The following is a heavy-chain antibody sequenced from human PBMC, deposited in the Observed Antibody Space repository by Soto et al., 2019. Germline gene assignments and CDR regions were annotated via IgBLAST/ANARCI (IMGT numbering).Heavy chain of an antibody. J-gene: IGHJ4*02. CDR3: AKFDSTSNSGYDSFDN. CDR1: GFTFSNYA. CDR2: ISGSGDST. Sequence: GGSLRLSCAASGFTFSNYAMSWVRQAPGKGLEWVSSISGSGDSTYYADSVKGRFAISRDNSKYTLYLQMSSLRTEDTSLYYCAKFDSTSNSGYDSFDNWGRGIQVTVSS. D-gene: IGHD5-12*01. V-gene: IGHV3-23*01.